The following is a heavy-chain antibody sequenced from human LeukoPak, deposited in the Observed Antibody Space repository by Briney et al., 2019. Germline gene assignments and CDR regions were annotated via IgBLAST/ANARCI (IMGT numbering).Heavy chain of an antibody. CDR3: ARDKPSGDFWSGYRYYMDV. D-gene: IGHD3-3*01. CDR1: GFTFSSYE. V-gene: IGHV3-48*03. Sequence: GGSLRLSCAASGFTFSSYEMNWVRQAPGKGLEWVSYISSSGSTIYYADSVKGRFTISRDNAKNSLYLQMNSLRAEDTAVYYCARDKPSGDFWSGYRYYMDVWGKGTTVTVSS. J-gene: IGHJ6*03. CDR2: ISSSGSTI.